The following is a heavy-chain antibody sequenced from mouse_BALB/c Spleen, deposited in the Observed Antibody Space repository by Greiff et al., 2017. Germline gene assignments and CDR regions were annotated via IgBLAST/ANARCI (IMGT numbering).Heavy chain of an antibody. V-gene: IGHV5-6*01. D-gene: IGHD2-10*02. Sequence: EVQLVESGGGLVQPGGSRKLSCAASGFTFSSYGMSWVRQTPDKRLEWVATISSGGSYTYYPDSVKGRFTISRDNAKNTLYLQMSSLKSEDTAMYYCARRGYGNHGDAMDYWGQGTSVTVSS. J-gene: IGHJ4*01. CDR1: GFTFSSYG. CDR2: ISSGGSYT. CDR3: ARRGYGNHGDAMDY.